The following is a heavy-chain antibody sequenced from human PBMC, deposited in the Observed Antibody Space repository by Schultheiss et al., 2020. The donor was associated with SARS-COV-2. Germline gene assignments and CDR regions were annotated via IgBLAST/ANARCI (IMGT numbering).Heavy chain of an antibody. J-gene: IGHJ4*02. Sequence: GSLRLSCSPSGFTFITYAMHWVRQAPGRGLEYVSTISSNGGSTSYADSVKGRFTISRDNSKNSLYLQMNSLRAEDTAVYYCARDPVTMVRGAMNDYWGQGTLVTVSS. CDR2: ISSNGGST. CDR1: GFTFITYA. D-gene: IGHD3-10*01. CDR3: ARDPVTMVRGAMNDY. V-gene: IGHV3-64*04.